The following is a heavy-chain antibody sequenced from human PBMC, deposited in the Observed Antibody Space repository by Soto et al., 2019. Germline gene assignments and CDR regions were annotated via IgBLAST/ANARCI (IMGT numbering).Heavy chain of an antibody. Sequence: ASVKVSCKASGGTFSSYAISWVRQAPGQGLEWMGWISAYNGNTNYAQKLQGRVTMTTDTSTSTAYMELRSLRSDDTAVYYCASFRPMDVWGQGTTVTVSS. CDR3: ASFRPMDV. CDR1: GGTFSSYA. V-gene: IGHV1-18*01. J-gene: IGHJ6*02. CDR2: ISAYNGNT.